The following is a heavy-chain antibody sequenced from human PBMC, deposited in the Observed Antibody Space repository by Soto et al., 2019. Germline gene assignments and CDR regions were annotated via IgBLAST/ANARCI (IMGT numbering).Heavy chain of an antibody. J-gene: IGHJ6*02. Sequence: ASVKVSCKASGYTFTSYDINWVRQATGQGLEWMGWMNPNSGNTGYPQKFQGRVTMTRNTSISTAYMELSSLRSEDTAVYYCARRGYSSSWYYYYYYGMDAWGQGPTVTVSS. CDR1: GYTFTSYD. V-gene: IGHV1-8*01. CDR2: MNPNSGNT. CDR3: ARRGYSSSWYYYYYYGMDA. D-gene: IGHD6-13*01.